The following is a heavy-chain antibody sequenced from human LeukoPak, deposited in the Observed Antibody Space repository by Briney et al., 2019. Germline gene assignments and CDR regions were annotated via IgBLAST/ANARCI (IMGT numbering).Heavy chain of an antibody. CDR1: GGTFSRCA. CDR3: ARGEGGADYYYMDV. V-gene: IGHV1-69*13. D-gene: IGHD1-26*01. CDR2: IIPKFGKA. J-gene: IGHJ6*03. Sequence: SVQVSCKASGGTFSRCAISWVRQAPGQGLEWMGEIIPKFGKANYAQKFQGRITITADEITSTAYMDLTSLRSEDTAVYYCARGEGGADYYYMDVWGKGTTVTVSS.